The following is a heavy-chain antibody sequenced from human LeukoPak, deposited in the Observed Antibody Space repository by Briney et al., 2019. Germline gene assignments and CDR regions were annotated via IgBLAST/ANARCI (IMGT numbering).Heavy chain of an antibody. J-gene: IGHJ4*02. V-gene: IGHV4-4*07. CDR1: GGSISSYY. Sequence: SETLSLTCTVSGGSISSYYWSWIRQPAGKGLEWIGRIYTSGSTNYNPSLKSRVTMSVDTSKNQFSLKLSSVTAADTAVYYCARGDSLLRYFDWLPPDYWGQGTLVTVSS. D-gene: IGHD3-9*01. CDR3: ARGDSLLRYFDWLPPDY. CDR2: IYTSGST.